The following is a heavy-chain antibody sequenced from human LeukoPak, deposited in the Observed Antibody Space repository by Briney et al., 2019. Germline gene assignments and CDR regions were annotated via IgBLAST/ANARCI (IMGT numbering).Heavy chain of an antibody. J-gene: IGHJ3*02. CDR3: AQDYVTVTKFFPDAFDI. V-gene: IGHV1-2*02. CDR2: INPNSGGT. Sequence: GASVKVSCKASGYTFTGYYMHWVRQAPGQGLEWMGWINPNSGGTNYAQKFQGRVTMTRDTSISTAYMELSRLRSADTAVYYCAQDYVTVTKFFPDAFDIWGQGTMVTVSS. CDR1: GYTFTGYY. D-gene: IGHD4-17*01.